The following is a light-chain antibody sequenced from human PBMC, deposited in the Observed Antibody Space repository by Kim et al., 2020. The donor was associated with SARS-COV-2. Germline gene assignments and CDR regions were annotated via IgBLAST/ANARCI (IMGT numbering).Light chain of an antibody. V-gene: IGLV3-1*01. CDR2: QDS. J-gene: IGLJ3*02. CDR3: QAWGSSSWV. CDR1: KLGEKN. Sequence: PGKTASITCSGEKLGEKNACWYQQKQGRSPVLVIYQDSERPSGFPERFSGSNSGNTATLTISGTQAMDEADYYCQAWGSSSWVFGGGTQLTVL.